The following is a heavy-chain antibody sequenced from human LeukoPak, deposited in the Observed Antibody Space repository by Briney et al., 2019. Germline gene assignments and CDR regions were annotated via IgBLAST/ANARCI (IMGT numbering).Heavy chain of an antibody. V-gene: IGHV4-59*08. CDR1: GASISSYY. Sequence: SETPSLTCTVSGASISSYYWSWIRQPPGKGLEWIGYIYYSGTTNYNPSLKSRVTISVDTSKTQFSLKLNSVTAADTAVYYCARRSGYYYDSSGFLDYWGQGTLVTVSS. CDR3: ARRSGYYYDSSGFLDY. J-gene: IGHJ4*02. D-gene: IGHD3-22*01. CDR2: IYYSGTT.